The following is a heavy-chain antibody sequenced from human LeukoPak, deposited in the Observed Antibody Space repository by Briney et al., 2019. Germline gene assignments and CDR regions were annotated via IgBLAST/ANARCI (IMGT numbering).Heavy chain of an antibody. V-gene: IGHV1-2*04. D-gene: IGHD7-27*01. J-gene: IGHJ4*02. Sequence: ASVKVSCKASGYTFTGYYMHWVRQAPGQGLEWMGWINPNSGGTNYAQKFQGWVTMTRDTSISTAYMELSRLRSDDTAVYYCARGRNWDPLAPSYYFDYWGQGTLVTVSS. CDR2: INPNSGGT. CDR3: ARGRNWDPLAPSYYFDY. CDR1: GYTFTGYY.